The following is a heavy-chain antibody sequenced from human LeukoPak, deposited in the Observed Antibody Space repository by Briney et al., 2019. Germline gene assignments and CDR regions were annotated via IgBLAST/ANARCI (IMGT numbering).Heavy chain of an antibody. V-gene: IGHV5-51*01. Sequence: GESLKISSKASGYSFTNYWIGWVRQMPGEGLEWMGIIFPGDSDTRYSPSFQGQVTISVDKSISTAYLHWSSLKASDTAMYYCARQSGYWGQGTLVTVSS. J-gene: IGHJ4*02. CDR2: IFPGDSDT. D-gene: IGHD6-25*01. CDR1: GYSFTNYW. CDR3: ARQSGY.